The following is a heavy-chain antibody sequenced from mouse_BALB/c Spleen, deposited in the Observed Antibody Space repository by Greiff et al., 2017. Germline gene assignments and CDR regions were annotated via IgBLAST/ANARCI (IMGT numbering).Heavy chain of an antibody. CDR3: ARREGFAY. CDR1: GFTFSVYY. V-gene: IGHV5-4*02. J-gene: IGHJ3*01. CDR2: ISDGGSYT. Sequence: EVQLVESGGGLVKPGGSLKLSCAASGFTFSVYYMYWVRQTPEKRLEWVATISDGGSYTYYPDSVKGRFTISRDNAKNNLYLQMSSLKSEDTAMYYCARREGFAYWGQGTLVTVSA.